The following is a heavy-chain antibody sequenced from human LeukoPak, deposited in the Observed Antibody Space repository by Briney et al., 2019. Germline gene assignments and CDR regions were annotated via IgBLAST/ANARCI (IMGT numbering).Heavy chain of an antibody. CDR1: GGTFSSYA. J-gene: IGHJ4*02. D-gene: IGHD3-16*02. CDR2: IIPIFGTA. CDR3: ASSSRLRLGELSLCDY. V-gene: IGHV1-69*01. Sequence: SVKVSCKAFGGTFSSYAISWVRQAPGQGLEWMGGIIPIFGTANYAQKFQGRVTITADESTSTAYMELSSLRSEDTAVYYCASSSRLRLGELSLCDYWGQGTLVTVSS.